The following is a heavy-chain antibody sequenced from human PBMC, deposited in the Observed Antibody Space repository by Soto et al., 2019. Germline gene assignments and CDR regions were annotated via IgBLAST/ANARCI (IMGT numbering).Heavy chain of an antibody. J-gene: IGHJ4*02. CDR3: ARVILRSGPIAVANMDFDY. CDR2: IYYSGST. V-gene: IGHV4-31*03. Sequence: SETLSLTCTVSGGSISSGGYYWSWIRQHPGKGLEWIGYIYYSGSTYYNPSLKSRVTISVDTSKNQFSLKLSSVTAADTAVYYCARVILRSGPIAVANMDFDYWGQGTLVTVSS. D-gene: IGHD6-19*01. CDR1: GGSISSGGYY.